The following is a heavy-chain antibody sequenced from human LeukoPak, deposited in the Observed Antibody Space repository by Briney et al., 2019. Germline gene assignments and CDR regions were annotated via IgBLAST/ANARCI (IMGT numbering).Heavy chain of an antibody. V-gene: IGHV3-74*01. J-gene: IGHJ4*02. Sequence: GGSLRLSCAASGFTFSSYAMSWVRQAPGKGLVWVSRINPDGSNTRYADSVKGRFTISRDNAKNTLYLEMNSLRAEDTAVYYCASIGRDYWGQGTLVTVSS. D-gene: IGHD1-26*01. CDR3: ASIGRDY. CDR1: GFTFSSYA. CDR2: INPDGSNT.